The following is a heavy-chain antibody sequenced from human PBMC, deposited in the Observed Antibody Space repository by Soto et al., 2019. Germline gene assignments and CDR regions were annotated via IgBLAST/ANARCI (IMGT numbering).Heavy chain of an antibody. J-gene: IGHJ4*02. V-gene: IGHV1-18*01. Sequence: QVQLVQSGAEVKKPGASVKVSCKTSGYTFTNFGLXXXXXXXGQGLEWMGWISAYNGNTNYAQNFQGRVTMTTDTXXXXXXXXXXXXXXXXXXXXXXXXXXXPIDYWGQGTLVTVSS. CDR3: XXXXXPIDY. CDR2: ISAYNGNT. CDR1: GYTFTNFG.